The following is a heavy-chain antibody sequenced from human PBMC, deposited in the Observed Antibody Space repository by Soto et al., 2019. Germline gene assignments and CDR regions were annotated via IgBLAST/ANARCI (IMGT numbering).Heavy chain of an antibody. Sequence: ASVKVSCKASGYTFTSYGISWVRQAPGQGLEWMGWISAYNGNTNYAQKLQGRVTMTTDTSTSTAYMELRSLRSDDTAVYYCARGDPGYCSGGSCPDAFDIWGQGTMVTVSS. CDR2: ISAYNGNT. V-gene: IGHV1-18*01. CDR3: ARGDPGYCSGGSCPDAFDI. J-gene: IGHJ3*02. CDR1: GYTFTSYG. D-gene: IGHD2-15*01.